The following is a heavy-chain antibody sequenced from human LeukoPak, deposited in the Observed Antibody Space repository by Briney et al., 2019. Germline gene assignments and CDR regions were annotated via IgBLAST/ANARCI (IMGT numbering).Heavy chain of an antibody. V-gene: IGHV4-34*01. CDR3: ARGISTAMAIN. Sequence: SETLSLTCAVYGGSFSGYYWNWIRQPPGKGLEWIGEINHSGSTNYNPSLKSRVTISVDTSKNQFSLKLSSVTAADTAVYYCARGISTAMAINWGQGTLVTVSS. CDR1: GGSFSGYY. CDR2: INHSGST. D-gene: IGHD5-18*01. J-gene: IGHJ4*02.